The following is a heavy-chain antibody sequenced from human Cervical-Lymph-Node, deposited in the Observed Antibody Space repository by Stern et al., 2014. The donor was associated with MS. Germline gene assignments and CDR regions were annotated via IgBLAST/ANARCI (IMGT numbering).Heavy chain of an antibody. J-gene: IGHJ4*02. V-gene: IGHV3-21*01. CDR2: ISNNSTHT. Sequence: EVQLVESGGGLVQPGESLRLSCDASGFTFSHYSINWVRQAPGKGLEWISSISNNSTHTYYADSVEGRVTISRDSAKDSVSLHMVSLRAEDTAVYYCARARVGDYARSPHLDSWGQGTLVTVSS. CDR1: GFTFSHYS. D-gene: IGHD4-17*01. CDR3: ARARVGDYARSPHLDS.